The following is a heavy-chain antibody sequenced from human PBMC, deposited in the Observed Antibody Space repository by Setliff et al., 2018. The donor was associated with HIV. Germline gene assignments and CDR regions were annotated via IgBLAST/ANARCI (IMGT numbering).Heavy chain of an antibody. CDR2: IIPIFGTA. D-gene: IGHD3-22*01. Sequence: SVKVSCKASGYTFTIYDINWVRQAPGQGLEWMGRIIPIFGTANYAQKFQSRVTITRDTSADAVYMELSSLRSEDTAVYYCARDRCDSVKCYLYNWFDPWGQGTLVTVSS. V-gene: IGHV1-69*05. CDR3: ARDRCDSVKCYLYNWFDP. J-gene: IGHJ5*02. CDR1: GYTFTIYD.